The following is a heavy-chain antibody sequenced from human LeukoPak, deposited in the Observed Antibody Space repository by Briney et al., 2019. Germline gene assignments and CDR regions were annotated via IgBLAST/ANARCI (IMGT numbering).Heavy chain of an antibody. CDR3: TRRGYCTNGVCSDKRAFDI. CDR2: IRSKANSYAT. Sequence: GGSLKLSCAASGFTFSGSAMHWVRQASGKGLEWVGRIRSKANSYATAYAASVKGRFTISRDDSKNTAYLQMNSLKTEDTAVYYCTRRGYCTNGVCSDKRAFDIWGQGTMVTVSS. CDR1: GFTFSGSA. J-gene: IGHJ3*02. D-gene: IGHD2-8*01. V-gene: IGHV3-73*01.